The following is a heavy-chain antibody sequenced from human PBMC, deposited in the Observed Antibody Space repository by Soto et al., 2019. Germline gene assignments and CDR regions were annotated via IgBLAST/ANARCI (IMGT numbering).Heavy chain of an antibody. D-gene: IGHD3-22*01. CDR1: GGSISSGGYY. CDR2: IYYSGST. Sequence: SETLSLTCTVSGGSISSGGYYWSWIRQHPGKGLEWIGYIYYSGSTYYNPSLKSRVTISVDTSKNQFSLKLSSVTAADTAVYYCARLTTYYYDSSGYLAPLYGMDVWGQGTTVTVSS. J-gene: IGHJ6*02. V-gene: IGHV4-31*03. CDR3: ARLTTYYYDSSGYLAPLYGMDV.